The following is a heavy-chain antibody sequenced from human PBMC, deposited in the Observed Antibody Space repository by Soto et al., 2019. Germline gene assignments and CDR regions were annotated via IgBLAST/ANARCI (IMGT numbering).Heavy chain of an antibody. CDR3: ARPFDTSGWYDH. Sequence: GEFQKISCKSSGYSFTRYWIAWVRQMPGKGLECMGIIYPGDSDTRYSPSFEGQVTISADKSINTAYLQWSSLKASDSAMYYCARPFDTSGWYDHWGQGTLVTVSS. V-gene: IGHV5-51*01. CDR1: GYSFTRYW. J-gene: IGHJ5*02. CDR2: IYPGDSDT. D-gene: IGHD6-19*01.